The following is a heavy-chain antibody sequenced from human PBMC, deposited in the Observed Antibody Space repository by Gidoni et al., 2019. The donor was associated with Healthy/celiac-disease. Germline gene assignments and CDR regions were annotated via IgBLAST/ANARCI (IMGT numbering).Heavy chain of an antibody. CDR1: GYTLPELS. V-gene: IGHV1-24*01. Sequence: QVQLVQSGAEVKKPGASVKVSCKVSGYTLPELSMHWVRQAPGKGLEWMGGFDPEDGETIYAQKFQGRVTMTEDTSTDTAYMELSSLRSEDTAVYYCATEVGSIAARVVVAASRPELGYWGQGTLVTVSS. J-gene: IGHJ4*02. CDR3: ATEVGSIAARVVVAASRPELGY. D-gene: IGHD2-15*01. CDR2: FDPEDGET.